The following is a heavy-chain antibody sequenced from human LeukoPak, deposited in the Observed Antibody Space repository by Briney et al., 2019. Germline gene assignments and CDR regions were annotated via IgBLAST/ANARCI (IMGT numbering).Heavy chain of an antibody. CDR3: ARAGAVAGTANDY. D-gene: IGHD6-19*01. CDR2: ISSSSSYI. J-gene: IGHJ4*02. V-gene: IGHV3-21*01. Sequence: GGSLRLSCAASGFTFSSYSINWVRQAPGKGLEWVSSISSSSSYIYYADSVKGRFTISRDNAKNSLYLQMNSLRAEDTAVYYCARAGAVAGTANDYWGQGTLVTVSS. CDR1: GFTFSSYS.